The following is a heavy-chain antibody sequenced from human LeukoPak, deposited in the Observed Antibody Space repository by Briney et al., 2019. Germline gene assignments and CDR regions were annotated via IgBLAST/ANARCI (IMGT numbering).Heavy chain of an antibody. Sequence: GGSLRLSCAASGFTFSSCAMSWVRQPPGRGLEWVLGISGDGGSKDYADSVKGRFTNSRDNSKTTMYVQMNSLRAEDTAVYYCAKSWQYSKTWVDYWGQGTLVTVSS. D-gene: IGHD6-6*01. V-gene: IGHV3-23*01. CDR2: ISGDGGSK. CDR1: GFTFSSCA. CDR3: AKSWQYSKTWVDY. J-gene: IGHJ4*02.